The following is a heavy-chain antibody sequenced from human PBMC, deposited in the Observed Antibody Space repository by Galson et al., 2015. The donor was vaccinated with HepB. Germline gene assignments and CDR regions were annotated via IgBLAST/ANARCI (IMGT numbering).Heavy chain of an antibody. D-gene: IGHD5-24*01. Sequence: SVKVSCKASGGTFSSYAISWVRQAPGQGLEWMGGIIPIFGTANYAQKFQGRVTITADESTSTAYMELSSLRSEDTAVYYCAREMASSIAFDYWGQGTLVTVSS. CDR3: AREMASSIAFDY. V-gene: IGHV1-69*13. CDR2: IIPIFGTA. CDR1: GGTFSSYA. J-gene: IGHJ4*02.